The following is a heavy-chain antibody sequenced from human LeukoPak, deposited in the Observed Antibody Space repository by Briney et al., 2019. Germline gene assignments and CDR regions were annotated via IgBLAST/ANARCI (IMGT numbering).Heavy chain of an antibody. Sequence: ASVKVSCKASGYTFTGYYMHWVRQAPGQGLEWMGWINPNSGGTNYAQKFQGRVTMTRDTSISTAYMELSRLRSDDTAVYYCVRVHDYYGSESGSYMDVWGKGTTVTVSS. D-gene: IGHD3-10*01. V-gene: IGHV1-2*02. CDR3: VRVHDYYGSESGSYMDV. CDR2: INPNSGGT. J-gene: IGHJ6*03. CDR1: GYTFTGYY.